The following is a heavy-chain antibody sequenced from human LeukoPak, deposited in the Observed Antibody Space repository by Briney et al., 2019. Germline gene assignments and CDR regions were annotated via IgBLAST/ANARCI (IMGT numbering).Heavy chain of an antibody. J-gene: IGHJ3*02. CDR2: IYYSGST. D-gene: IGHD2-15*01. V-gene: IGHV4-39*07. CDR1: GGSISSSSYY. CDR3: ASMSIVVVVAATPIGAFDI. Sequence: SETLSLTCTVSGGSISSSSYYWGWIRQPPGKGLAWIGSIYYSGSTYYNPSLKSRVTISVDTSKNQFSLKLSSVTAADTAVYYCASMSIVVVVAATPIGAFDIWGQGTMVTVSS.